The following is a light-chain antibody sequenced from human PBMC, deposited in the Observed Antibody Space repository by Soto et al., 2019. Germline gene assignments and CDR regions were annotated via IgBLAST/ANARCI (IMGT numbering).Light chain of an antibody. J-gene: IGLJ2*01. CDR1: SGSVLPSYY. Sequence: QTVVTQEPSFSVSPGGTVTLTCGLSSGSVLPSYYPSWYQQTPGQAPRTLIYSTNIRSSGVPDRFSGSILGNKAALTITGAQADDESDYYCVLHMGSGSVVFGGGTKVTVL. CDR2: STN. V-gene: IGLV8-61*01. CDR3: VLHMGSGSVV.